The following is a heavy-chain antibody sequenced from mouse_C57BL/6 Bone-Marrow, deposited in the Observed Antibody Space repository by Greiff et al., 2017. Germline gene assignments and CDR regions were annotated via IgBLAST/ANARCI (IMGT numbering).Heavy chain of an antibody. Sequence: EVQGVESGGGLVQPGGSLKLSCAASGFTFSDYGMAWVRQAPRKGPEWVAFISNLAYSIYYADTVTGRFTISRENAKNTLDLEMSSLRSEDTAMYYCARGFGFAYWGQGTLVTVSA. V-gene: IGHV5-15*01. CDR1: GFTFSDYG. J-gene: IGHJ3*01. CDR2: ISNLAYSI. CDR3: ARGFGFAY.